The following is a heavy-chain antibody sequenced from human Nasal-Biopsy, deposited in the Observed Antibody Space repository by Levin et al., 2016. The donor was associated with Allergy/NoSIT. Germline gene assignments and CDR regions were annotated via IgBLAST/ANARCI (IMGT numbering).Heavy chain of an antibody. CDR2: FSYERSDR. CDR3: ARIKGSVWDYSYYYAMDV. Sequence: GESLKISCAASGFTFSSSGMNWVRQAPGRGLEWVAYFSYERSDRHYADSVKGRFTISRDNDNTLSLQMNNLRSDDTAVYYCARIKGSVWDYSYYYAMDVWGPGTTVTVSS. D-gene: IGHD6-19*01. V-gene: IGHV3-30*03. J-gene: IGHJ6*02. CDR1: GFTFSSSG.